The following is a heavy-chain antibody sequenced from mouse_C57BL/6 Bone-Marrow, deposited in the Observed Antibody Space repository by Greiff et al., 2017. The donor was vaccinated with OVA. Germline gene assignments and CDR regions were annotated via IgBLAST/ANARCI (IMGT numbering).Heavy chain of an antibody. V-gene: IGHV5-6*01. D-gene: IGHD2-4*01. Sequence: QLVESGGDLVKPGGSLKLSCAASGFTFSSYGMSWVRQTPDKRLEWVATISSGGSYTYYPDSVKGRFTISRDNAKNTLYLQMSSLKSEDTAMYYCARICYDYDGVDYWGQGTTLTVSS. CDR3: ARICYDYDGVDY. J-gene: IGHJ2*01. CDR2: ISSGGSYT. CDR1: GFTFSSYG.